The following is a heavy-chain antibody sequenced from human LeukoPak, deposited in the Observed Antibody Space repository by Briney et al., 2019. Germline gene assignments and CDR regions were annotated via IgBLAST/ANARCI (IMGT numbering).Heavy chain of an antibody. CDR2: TYYSSKWYN. Sequence: SQTLSLTCAISGDSVSSNSVAWNWIRQSQSRGLEWLGRTYYSSKWYNDYAVSVKSRITINPDTSKNQFSLQLNSVAPEDTAVYYCARELGYCSGGTCHRDFYWGQGTLVTVSS. V-gene: IGHV6-1*01. CDR3: ARELGYCSGGTCHRDFY. J-gene: IGHJ4*02. D-gene: IGHD2-15*01. CDR1: GDSVSSNSVA.